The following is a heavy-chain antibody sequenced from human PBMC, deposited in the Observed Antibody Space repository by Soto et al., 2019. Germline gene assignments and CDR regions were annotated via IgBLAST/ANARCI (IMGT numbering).Heavy chain of an antibody. CDR2: ISYDGSNK. CDR3: ANGGAIGPFDY. Sequence: QVQLVESGGGVVQPGRSLRLSCAASGFTFSSYGMHWVRQAPGKGLEWVAVISYDGSNKYYADSVKGRFTISRDNSKNTLYLQMNSLRAEDTAVYYCANGGAIGPFDYWGQGTLVTVSS. V-gene: IGHV3-30*18. CDR1: GFTFSSYG. D-gene: IGHD2-2*02. J-gene: IGHJ4*02.